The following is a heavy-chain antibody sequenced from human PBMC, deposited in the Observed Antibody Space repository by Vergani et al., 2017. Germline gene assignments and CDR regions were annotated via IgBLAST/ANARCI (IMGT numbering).Heavy chain of an antibody. Sequence: QVQLVQSGAEVKKPGSSVKVSCKASGGTFSSYAISWVRQAPGQGLEWMGRIIPILGIANYAQKFQGRVTITADKSTSTAYMELSSLRSEGTAVYYCASKPHPGSSSSVFLDYWGQGTLVTVSS. CDR2: IIPILGIA. J-gene: IGHJ4*02. V-gene: IGHV1-69*04. CDR3: ASKPHPGSSSSVFLDY. D-gene: IGHD6-6*01. CDR1: GGTFSSYA.